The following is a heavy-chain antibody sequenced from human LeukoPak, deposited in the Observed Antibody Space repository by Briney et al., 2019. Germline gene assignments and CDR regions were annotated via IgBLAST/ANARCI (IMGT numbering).Heavy chain of an antibody. Sequence: SETLSLTCAVYGGSSSGYYWSWIRQPPWKGLEWIGEINHSGSTNYNPSLKSRVTISVDTSKNQFSLKLSSVTAADTAVYYCARGRNIYYYDSSGYFDYWGQGTLVTVSS. J-gene: IGHJ4*02. CDR3: ARGRNIYYYDSSGYFDY. CDR1: GGSSSGYY. D-gene: IGHD3-22*01. V-gene: IGHV4-34*01. CDR2: INHSGST.